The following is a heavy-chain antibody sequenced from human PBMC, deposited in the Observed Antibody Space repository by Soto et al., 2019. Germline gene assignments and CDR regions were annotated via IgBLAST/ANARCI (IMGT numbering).Heavy chain of an antibody. CDR3: AREDDGGDRDYYGLDV. CDR1: GDSVTSHY. J-gene: IGHJ6*02. Sequence: SETLSLTCSFSGDSVTSHYLTWIRQSPEKGLEWIAYMHYTGFSHYNPSLKSRLTISIDKSKNQFTLQLTSVTVADTAAYFCAREDDGGDRDYYGLDVWGQGTTVTVSS. V-gene: IGHV4-59*02. D-gene: IGHD2-21*02. CDR2: MHYTGFS.